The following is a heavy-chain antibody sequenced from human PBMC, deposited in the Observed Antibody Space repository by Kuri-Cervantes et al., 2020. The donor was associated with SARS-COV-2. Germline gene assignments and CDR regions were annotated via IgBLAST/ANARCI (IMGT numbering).Heavy chain of an antibody. J-gene: IGHJ6*02. CDR1: GGTFSNYT. D-gene: IGHD3-3*01. Sequence: SVKVSCKASGGTFSNYTISWVRQAPGQGLEWMGGIIPIFGTANYAQKFQDRVTMTEDTSTDTAYMELRSLRSDDTAVYYCARDDFGTRGYYYYGMDVWGQGTTVTVSS. CDR3: ARDDFGTRGYYYYGMDV. V-gene: IGHV1-69*06. CDR2: IIPIFGTA.